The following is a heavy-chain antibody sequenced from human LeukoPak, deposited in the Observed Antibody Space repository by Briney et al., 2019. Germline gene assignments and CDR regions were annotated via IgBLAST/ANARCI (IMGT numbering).Heavy chain of an antibody. CDR2: ISSSGSTI. CDR3: ARVLYEYSSGWFYYFDY. D-gene: IGHD6-19*01. V-gene: IGHV3-11*01. Sequence: SGGSLRLSCAASGFTFSDYYMSGIRHAPGKAREWVSYISSSGSTIYYADSVKARFTISRDNAKNSLYLQMNSLRAEDTAVYYCARVLYEYSSGWFYYFDYWGQGTLVTVSS. CDR1: GFTFSDYY. J-gene: IGHJ4*02.